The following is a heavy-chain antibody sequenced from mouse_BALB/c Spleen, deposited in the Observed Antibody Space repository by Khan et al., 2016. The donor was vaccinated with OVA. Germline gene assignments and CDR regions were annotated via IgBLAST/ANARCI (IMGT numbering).Heavy chain of an antibody. CDR2: IDPANGNT. CDR3: GDRYDPDY. J-gene: IGHJ2*01. V-gene: IGHV14-3*02. D-gene: IGHD2-14*01. CDR1: GFNIKDTY. Sequence: VRLQQSGAELVKPGASVKLSCTASGFNIKDTYMHWVKQRPEQGLEWIGRIDPANGNTKYDPKFQGKATITADTSSNTAYLQLSSLTSEDTAVYYCGDRYDPDYWGQGTTLTVSS.